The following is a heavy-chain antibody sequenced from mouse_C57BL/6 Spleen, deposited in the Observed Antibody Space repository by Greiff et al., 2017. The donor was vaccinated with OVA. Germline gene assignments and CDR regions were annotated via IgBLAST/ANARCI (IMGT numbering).Heavy chain of an antibody. D-gene: IGHD1-1*01. CDR2: INPNNGGT. Sequence: EVQLVESGPELVKPGASVQMSCKASGYTFTDYNMHWVKQSHGKSLEWIGYINPNNGGTSYNQKFKGKATLTVNKSSSTAYMELRSLTSEDSAVXYCARFLNTGVDYEAMDYWGQGTSVTVSS. CDR1: GYTFTDYN. CDR3: ARFLNTGVDYEAMDY. J-gene: IGHJ4*01. V-gene: IGHV1-22*01.